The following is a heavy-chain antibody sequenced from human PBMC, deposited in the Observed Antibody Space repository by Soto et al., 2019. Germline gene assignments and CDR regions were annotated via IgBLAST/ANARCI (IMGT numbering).Heavy chain of an antibody. CDR3: TRERHYYVSRDYRRQYDWFDF. Sequence: ASVKVSCKASEYTFSSYDINWVRQATGQGLEWMGWMNPKSGNTGSAQKFQGRITMTRNTSISTAYMELSSLTSEDTAVYYCTRERHYYVSRDYRRQYDWFDFWGQGSLV. CDR2: MNPKSGNT. CDR1: EYTFSSYD. D-gene: IGHD3-22*01. J-gene: IGHJ5*01. V-gene: IGHV1-8*01.